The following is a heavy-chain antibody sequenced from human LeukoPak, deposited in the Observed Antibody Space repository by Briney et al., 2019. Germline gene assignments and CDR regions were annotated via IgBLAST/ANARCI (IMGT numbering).Heavy chain of an antibody. J-gene: IGHJ5*02. CDR2: IYTSGST. Sequence: SETLSLTCTVSGGSIRSGSYSWSWIRQPAGKGLDWIGRIYTSGSTNYNPSLKSRVTISVDTAKNQFSLKLSSVTAADTAVYYCARYYDFWSGPSGFDPGGQGTLVTVSS. D-gene: IGHD3-3*01. V-gene: IGHV4-61*02. CDR1: GGSIRSGSYS. CDR3: ARYYDFWSGPSGFDP.